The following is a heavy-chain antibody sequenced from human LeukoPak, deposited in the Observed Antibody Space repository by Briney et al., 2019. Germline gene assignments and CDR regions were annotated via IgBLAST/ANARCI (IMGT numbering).Heavy chain of an antibody. CDR1: GYTFTSYG. J-gene: IGHJ6*02. V-gene: IGHV1-18*01. CDR3: ARGGSGYYSYYYYGMDV. D-gene: IGHD3-3*01. CDR2: ISAYNGNT. Sequence: GASVKVSCKASGYTFTSYGISWVRQAPGQGLEWMGWISAYNGNTNYALKLQGRVTMTTDTSTSTAYMELRSLRSDDTAVYYCARGGSGYYSYYYYGMDVWGQGTTVTVSS.